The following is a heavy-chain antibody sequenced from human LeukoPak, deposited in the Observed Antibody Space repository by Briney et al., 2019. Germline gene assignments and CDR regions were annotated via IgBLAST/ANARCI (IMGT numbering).Heavy chain of an antibody. CDR1: GYTFTSYD. D-gene: IGHD3-9*01. Sequence: GASVKVSCKASGYTFTSYDINWVRQATGQGLEWMGWMNPNSGNTGYAQKFQGRVTITADESTSTAYMELSSLRSEDTAVYYCARVLRYFDWSSYYYYGMDVWGKGTTVTVSS. V-gene: IGHV1-8*01. CDR2: MNPNSGNT. CDR3: ARVLRYFDWSSYYYYGMDV. J-gene: IGHJ6*04.